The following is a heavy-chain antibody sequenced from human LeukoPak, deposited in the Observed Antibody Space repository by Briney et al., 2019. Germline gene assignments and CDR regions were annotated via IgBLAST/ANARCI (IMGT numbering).Heavy chain of an antibody. V-gene: IGHV3-30-3*01. J-gene: IGHJ6*02. CDR3: AKVVTRQDHYGMDV. D-gene: IGHD4-11*01. Sequence: GGSLRLSCAASGFTFSSYAMHWVRQAPGKGLGWVAAISYDGSNKYYADSVKGRFTISRDNSKNTLYLQMNSLRAEDTAVYYCAKVVTRQDHYGMDVWGQGTTVTVSS. CDR2: ISYDGSNK. CDR1: GFTFSSYA.